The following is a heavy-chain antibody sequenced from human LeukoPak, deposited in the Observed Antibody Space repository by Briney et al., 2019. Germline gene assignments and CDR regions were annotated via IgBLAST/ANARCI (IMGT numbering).Heavy chain of an antibody. Sequence: GASVTVSCKASGYTFASYAMHWVRQAPGQRLEWMGWINAGNGNTKYSQKFQGRVTITRDTSASTAYMELSSLRSEDTAVYYCATGQYSSGWYSDYWGQGTLVTVSS. CDR2: INAGNGNT. CDR1: GYTFASYA. J-gene: IGHJ4*02. CDR3: ATGQYSSGWYSDY. D-gene: IGHD6-19*01. V-gene: IGHV1-3*01.